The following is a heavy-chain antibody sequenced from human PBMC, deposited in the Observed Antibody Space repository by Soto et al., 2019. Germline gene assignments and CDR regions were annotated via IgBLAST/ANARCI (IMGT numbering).Heavy chain of an antibody. J-gene: IGHJ6*02. Sequence: SVKVSCKASGGTFSSYAISWVRQAPGQGLEWMGGIIPIFGTANYAQKFQGRVTITADESTSTAYMELSSLRSEDTAVYYCASPFPGIAAAVKTAYGMDVWGQGTTVTVS. CDR1: GGTFSSYA. V-gene: IGHV1-69*13. CDR2: IIPIFGTA. D-gene: IGHD6-13*01. CDR3: ASPFPGIAAAVKTAYGMDV.